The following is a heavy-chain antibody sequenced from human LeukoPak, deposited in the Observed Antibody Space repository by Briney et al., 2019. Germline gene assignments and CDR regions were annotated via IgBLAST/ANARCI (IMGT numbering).Heavy chain of an antibody. CDR3: RTRIYGGKSGGGFVF. D-gene: IGHD4-23*01. CDR2: FDPVDGEDGEI. CDR1: GYSLSKLS. Sequence: ASVKVSCTVSGYSLSKLSTHWVRQASGKGLEWMGGFDPVDGEDGEIIYAQKIQGRVTMTEDRSADTAYMELSRLRSDDTAVHYCRTRIYGGKSGGGFVFWGQGTLVTVSS. V-gene: IGHV1-24*01. J-gene: IGHJ4*02.